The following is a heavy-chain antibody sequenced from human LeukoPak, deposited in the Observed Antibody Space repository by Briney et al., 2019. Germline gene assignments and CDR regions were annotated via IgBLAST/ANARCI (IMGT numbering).Heavy chain of an antibody. CDR3: VRSTNRVDS. Sequence: PSQTLSLTCTVSGASIRGSITSGTYYWNWIRQPAGKGLEWIGRMYNSGTTINYNPSLKSRVTISVDTSKNQFSLNVTSVTAADTAVYYCVRSTNRVDSWGQGTLVTVSS. CDR1: GASIRGSITSGTYY. V-gene: IGHV4-61*02. CDR2: MYNSGTT. J-gene: IGHJ4*02. D-gene: IGHD1-14*01.